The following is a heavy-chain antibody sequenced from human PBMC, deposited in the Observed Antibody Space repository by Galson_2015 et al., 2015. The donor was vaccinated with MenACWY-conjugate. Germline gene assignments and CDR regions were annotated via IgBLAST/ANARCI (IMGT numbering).Heavy chain of an antibody. CDR3: ARDPERGDGYVLDY. CDR1: GFTFSSYW. Sequence: SLRLSCAASGFTFSSYWMYWVRQAPGKGLVWVAHINRDGSSTSYADSVKGRFTISRDNAKNMLYLQMNSLRAEDTAVYYCARDPERGDGYVLDYQGQGTLVTVSS. D-gene: IGHD5-24*01. CDR2: INRDGSST. J-gene: IGHJ4*02. V-gene: IGHV3-74*01.